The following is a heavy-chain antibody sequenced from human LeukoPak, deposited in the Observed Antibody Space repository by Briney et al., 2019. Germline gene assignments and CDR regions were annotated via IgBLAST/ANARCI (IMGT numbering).Heavy chain of an antibody. CDR2: IYYSGST. J-gene: IGHJ4*02. CDR3: ARVTPYDFWSGYYFDY. D-gene: IGHD3-3*01. Sequence: SETLSLTCTVSGGSISSYYWSWIRQPPGKGLEWIGYIYYSGSTNYNPSLKSRVTISVDTSKNQFSLKLSSVTAADTAVYYCARVTPYDFWSGYYFDYWGQGTLVTVSS. V-gene: IGHV4-59*01. CDR1: GGSISSYY.